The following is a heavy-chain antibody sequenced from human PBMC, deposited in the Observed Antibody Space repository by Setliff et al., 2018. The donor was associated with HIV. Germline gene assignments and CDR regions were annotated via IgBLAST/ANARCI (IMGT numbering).Heavy chain of an antibody. Sequence: SVKVSCKASGGTFSSYTISWVRQAPGQGLEWMGRIIPILGIANYAQKFQGRVTITADKSTSTAYMELTSLRFDDTAMYYCVRGVQSPPHYSYYYMDVWGEGTMVTVS. J-gene: IGHJ6*03. CDR1: GGTFSSYT. CDR3: VRGVQSPPHYSYYYMDV. V-gene: IGHV1-69*02. CDR2: IIPILGIA. D-gene: IGHD3-3*01.